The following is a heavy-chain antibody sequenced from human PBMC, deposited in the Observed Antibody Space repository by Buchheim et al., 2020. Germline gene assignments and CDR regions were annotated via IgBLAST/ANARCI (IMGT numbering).Heavy chain of an antibody. V-gene: IGHV3-48*04. D-gene: IGHD1-1*01. CDR2: ISGSSRTI. J-gene: IGHJ4*02. CDR1: GFSFSKYS. CDR3: ARDSTGYKYDFDY. Sequence: EVQLVESGGGLVQPGGSLRLSCAASGFSFSKYSMNWVRQAPGKGLEWVSYISGSSRTIKYADSVKGRFNISSDSAKNSLYLQMSSLRVEDTAVYYCARDSTGYKYDFDYWGQGTL.